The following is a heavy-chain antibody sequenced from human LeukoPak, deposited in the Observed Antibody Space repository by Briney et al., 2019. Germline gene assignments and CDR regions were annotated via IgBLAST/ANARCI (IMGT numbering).Heavy chain of an antibody. J-gene: IGHJ3*02. CDR3: AREEGDAAFDI. D-gene: IGHD2-2*01. Sequence: ASVKVSCKASGYTFTSYYMHWVRQAPGQGLEWMGIINPSGGSTSYAQKFQGGVTMTRDTSTSTVYMELSSLRSEDTAVYYCAREEGDAAFDIWGQGTMVTVSS. V-gene: IGHV1-46*01. CDR2: INPSGGST. CDR1: GYTFTSYY.